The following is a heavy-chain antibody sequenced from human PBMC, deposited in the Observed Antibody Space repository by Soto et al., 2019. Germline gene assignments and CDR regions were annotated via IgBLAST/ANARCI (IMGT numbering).Heavy chain of an antibody. CDR2: ISHLENT. J-gene: IGHJ4*02. V-gene: IGHV4-30-2*06. CDR1: GASISYGGFS. Sequence: SESLSLTCTVSGASISYGGFSWSWIRQSPGKGLEWIGYISHLENTYLHPSFKSRLTMSIDRTSNQFSLKLSSVTAADMAVYYCARGGGYDSLDYWGQGVLVTVSS. D-gene: IGHD5-12*01. CDR3: ARGGGYDSLDY.